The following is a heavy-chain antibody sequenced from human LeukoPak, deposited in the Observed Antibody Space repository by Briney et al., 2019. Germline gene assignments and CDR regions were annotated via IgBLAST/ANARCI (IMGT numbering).Heavy chain of an antibody. CDR2: ISGSGDST. D-gene: IGHD3-16*01. CDR1: GFTFSNYA. V-gene: IGHV3-23*01. Sequence: PGGSLRLSCAASGFTFSNYAMRWVRQAPGKGLEWVSGISGSGDSTYYADSVKGRFTISRDNSKNTLYLQMNSLRAEDTAVYYCARRAGAYTHPYDYWGQGTLVTVS. CDR3: ARRAGAYTHPYDY. J-gene: IGHJ4*02.